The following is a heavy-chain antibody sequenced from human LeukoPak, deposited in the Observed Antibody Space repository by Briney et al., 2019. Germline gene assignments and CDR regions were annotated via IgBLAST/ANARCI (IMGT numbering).Heavy chain of an antibody. CDR3: ARRLPKGGAFDM. CDR1: GGSISSYY. Sequence: PSETLSLTCTVSGGSISSYYWSWIRQPPGKGLEWIGYIYYSGSTNYNPSLKSRVTISVDTSKNQFSLKLSSVTAADTAVYYCARRLPKGGAFDMWGQGTMVTVSS. CDR2: IYYSGST. V-gene: IGHV4-59*01. D-gene: IGHD3-16*01. J-gene: IGHJ3*02.